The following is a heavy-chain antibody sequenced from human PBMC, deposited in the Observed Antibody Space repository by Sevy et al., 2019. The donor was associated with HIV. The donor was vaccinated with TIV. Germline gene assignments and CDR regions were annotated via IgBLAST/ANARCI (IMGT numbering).Heavy chain of an antibody. Sequence: ASVKVSCKASGYTFTGYYMHWVRQAPGQGLEWMGRINPNSGGTNYAQKFQGRVTMTRDTSISTAYMELSRLRSDDTVVYYCARMDGGYYYGSGSSYGMDVWGQGTTVTVSS. CDR1: GYTFTGYY. J-gene: IGHJ6*02. CDR3: ARMDGGYYYGSGSSYGMDV. D-gene: IGHD3-10*01. V-gene: IGHV1-2*05. CDR2: INPNSGGT.